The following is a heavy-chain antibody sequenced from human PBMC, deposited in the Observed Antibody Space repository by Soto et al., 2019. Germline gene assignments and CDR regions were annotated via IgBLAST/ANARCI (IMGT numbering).Heavy chain of an antibody. J-gene: IGHJ4*02. V-gene: IGHV1-18*01. D-gene: IGHD1-26*01. CDR2: ISAYNGNT. CDR3: AGDHSGNPFY. Sequence: QVQLVQSGAEVKKPGASVKVSCKASGYTFTSYGISWVRQAPGQGLEWMGWISAYNGNTNYAQTLQGRVTMTTDTPTSAAYMERRSLRSDNTAVYYCAGDHSGNPFYWGQGTLVTVSS. CDR1: GYTFTSYG.